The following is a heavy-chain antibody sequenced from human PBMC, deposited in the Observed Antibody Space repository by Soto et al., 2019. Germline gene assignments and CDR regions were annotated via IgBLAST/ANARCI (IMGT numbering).Heavy chain of an antibody. D-gene: IGHD2-21*02. CDR2: ISYDGSNK. Sequence: QVQLVESGGGVVQPGRSLRLSCAASGFTFSSYAMHWVRQAPGQGLEWVAVISYDGSNKYYADSVKGRFTISRDNSKNTLYLQMNSLRAEDTAVYYCARDHHNCGGDCYPDYWGQGTLVTVSS. CDR1: GFTFSSYA. V-gene: IGHV3-30-3*01. CDR3: ARDHHNCGGDCYPDY. J-gene: IGHJ4*02.